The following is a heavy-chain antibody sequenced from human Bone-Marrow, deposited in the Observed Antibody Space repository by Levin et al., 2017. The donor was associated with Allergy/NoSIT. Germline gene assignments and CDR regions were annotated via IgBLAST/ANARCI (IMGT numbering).Heavy chain of an antibody. D-gene: IGHD2-2*01. V-gene: IGHV3-21*01. CDR1: GFTFSSYS. J-gene: IGHJ6*02. CDR3: ARVLACSSTSCYLYYGMDV. Sequence: GGSLRLSCAASGFTFSSYSMNWVRQAPGKGLEWVSSISSSSSYIYYADSVKGRFTISRDNAKNSLYLQMNSLRAEDTAVYYCARVLACSSTSCYLYYGMDVWGQGTTVTVSS. CDR2: ISSSSSYI.